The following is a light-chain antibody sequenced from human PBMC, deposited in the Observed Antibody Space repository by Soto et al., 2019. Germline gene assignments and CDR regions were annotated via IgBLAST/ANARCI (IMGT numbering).Light chain of an antibody. Sequence: DVVMTQSPLSLPVTLGQPASISCRSSQSLVYSDGNTYLNWFQQRPGQSPRRLIYRVSNRDSGVPDRFRGTGSGSDFALQISGVASGVVGVFYCKPATHLPLTFGQGTKLEIK. V-gene: IGKV2-30*01. CDR3: KPATHLPLT. J-gene: IGKJ2*01. CDR1: QSLVYSDGNTY. CDR2: RVS.